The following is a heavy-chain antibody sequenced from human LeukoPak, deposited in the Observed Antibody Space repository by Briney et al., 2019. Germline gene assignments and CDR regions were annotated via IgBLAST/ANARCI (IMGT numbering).Heavy chain of an antibody. CDR3: ARDQLDH. CDR1: RLDVSSTY. J-gene: IGHJ4*02. V-gene: IGHV3-53*01. CDR2: AFVVWDT. D-gene: IGHD5-24*01. Sequence: GGSLRLSCASSRLDVSSTYMSWIRQAPGKGLEWVSTAFVVWDTYYAASMKGRFTFSKDSSRNTMFLQMHGLRPEDTAVYYCARDQLDHWGQGTLVAVSP.